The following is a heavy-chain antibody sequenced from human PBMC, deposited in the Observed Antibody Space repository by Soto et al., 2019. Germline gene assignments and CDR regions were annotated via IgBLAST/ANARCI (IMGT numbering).Heavy chain of an antibody. CDR3: ARTGVTTYYYDSSGYYYVTEYFQH. J-gene: IGHJ1*01. CDR1: GGSISSHY. V-gene: IGHV4-59*11. CDR2: IYYSGST. D-gene: IGHD3-22*01. Sequence: PSETLSLTCTVSGGSISSHYWSWIRQPPGKGLEWIGYIYYSGSTNYNPSLKSRVTISVDTSKNQFSLKLSSVTAADTAVYYCARTGVTTYYYDSSGYYYVTEYFQHWGQGTLVTVSS.